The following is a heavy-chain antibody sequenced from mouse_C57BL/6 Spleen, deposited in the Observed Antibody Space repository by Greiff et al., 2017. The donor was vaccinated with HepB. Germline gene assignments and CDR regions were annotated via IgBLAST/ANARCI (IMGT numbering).Heavy chain of an antibody. J-gene: IGHJ4*01. Sequence: QVQLQQSGPELVKPGASVKLSCKASGYTFTSYDINWVKQRPGQGLEWIGWIYPRDGSTKYNEKFKGKATLTVDTSSSTAYMELHSLTSEDSAVYFCARGITTVLAPGYYAMDYWGQGTSVTVSS. CDR2: IYPRDGST. CDR1: GYTFTSYD. CDR3: ARGITTVLAPGYYAMDY. V-gene: IGHV1-85*01. D-gene: IGHD1-1*01.